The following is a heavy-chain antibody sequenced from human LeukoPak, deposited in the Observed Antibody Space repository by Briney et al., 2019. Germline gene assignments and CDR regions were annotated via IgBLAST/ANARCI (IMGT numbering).Heavy chain of an antibody. Sequence: QPGRSLRLSCTASGFTFGDYAMSWFRQAPGKGLEWVGFIRGKAYGGTTEYAASVKGRFTISRDDSKSIAYLQMNSLKTEDTAVYYCTKDSSRDYYYYYMDVWGKGTTVTVSS. CDR1: GFTFGDYA. J-gene: IGHJ6*03. V-gene: IGHV3-49*03. D-gene: IGHD6-13*01. CDR2: IRGKAYGGTT. CDR3: TKDSSRDYYYYYMDV.